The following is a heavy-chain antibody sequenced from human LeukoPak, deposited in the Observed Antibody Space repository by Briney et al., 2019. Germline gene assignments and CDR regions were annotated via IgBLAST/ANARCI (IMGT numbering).Heavy chain of an antibody. Sequence: GGSLRLSCAASGFTFSSYSMNWVRQAPGKGLEWVSSISSSSSYIYYADSVKGRFTISRDNAKNSLYLQRNSLRAEDTAVYYCARARGEMATIGSGTSFDYWGQGTLVTVSS. V-gene: IGHV3-21*01. J-gene: IGHJ4*02. CDR1: GFTFSSYS. CDR2: ISSSSSYI. CDR3: ARARGEMATIGSGTSFDY. D-gene: IGHD5-24*01.